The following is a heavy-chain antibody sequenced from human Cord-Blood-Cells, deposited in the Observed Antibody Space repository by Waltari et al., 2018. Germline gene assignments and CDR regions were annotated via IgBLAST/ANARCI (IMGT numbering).Heavy chain of an antibody. J-gene: IGHJ3*02. V-gene: IGHV3-23*01. CDR3: AKSVGATDGFDI. D-gene: IGHD1-26*01. Sequence: VQLLEAGGGLVLPGGSLRLSCAAPGFTFSGHAMSWVRQAPGKRVKGARDIMVSGGSADYSDHMKPRFTISLSKSKNPLYLQMTSVAAEDTAVYYCAKSVGATDGFDIWGQGTMVTVSS. CDR2: IMVSGGSA. CDR1: GFTFSGHA.